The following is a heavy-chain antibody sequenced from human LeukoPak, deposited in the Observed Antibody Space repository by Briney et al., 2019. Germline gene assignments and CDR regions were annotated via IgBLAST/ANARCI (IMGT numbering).Heavy chain of an antibody. CDR1: GGTFSSYA. CDR3: ARGLRRGQVVAAPYDY. J-gene: IGHJ4*02. D-gene: IGHD2-15*01. CDR2: IIPIFGTA. V-gene: IGHV1-69*05. Sequence: SVKVSCKASGGTFSSYAISWVRQAPGQGLEWMGGIIPIFGTANYAQKFQGRVTITTDESTSTAYMELSSLRSEDTAVYYCARGLRRGQVVAAPYDYWGQGTLVTVSS.